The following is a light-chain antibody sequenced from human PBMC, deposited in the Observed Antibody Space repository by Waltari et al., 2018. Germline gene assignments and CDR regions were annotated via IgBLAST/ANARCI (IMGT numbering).Light chain of an antibody. V-gene: IGLV1-47*01. Sequence: QSVLTQPPSASATPGQRVTISCSGSRANLGSNFLFVYQQFPQTAPKPLIYRNIERPSGVPERFSASKSGTSASLVISGVRSEDEAIYYCASWDDSHYVFGPGTTVTVL. CDR3: ASWDDSHYV. J-gene: IGLJ1*01. CDR2: RNI. CDR1: RANLGSNF.